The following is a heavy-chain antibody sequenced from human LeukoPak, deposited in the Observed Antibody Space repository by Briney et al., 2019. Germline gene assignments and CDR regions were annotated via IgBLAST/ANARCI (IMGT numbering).Heavy chain of an antibody. CDR3: AITNDYDDAFDI. CDR2: IFYSGRT. CDR1: GGSISSYY. D-gene: IGHD2-8*01. Sequence: LETLSLTCTVSGGSISSYYWSWIRQPPGKGLEWIGSIFYSGRTNYNPSLKSRVTISVDTSKNQFSLRLSSVTAADTAVYYCAITNDYDDAFDIWGQGTMVTVSS. J-gene: IGHJ3*02. V-gene: IGHV4-59*01.